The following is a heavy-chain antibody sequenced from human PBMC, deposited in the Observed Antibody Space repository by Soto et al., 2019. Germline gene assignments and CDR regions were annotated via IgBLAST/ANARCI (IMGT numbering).Heavy chain of an antibody. CDR3: ARTYGGNSQFFDL. CDR2: FFHTGTA. Sequence: QVQLQESGPGLVKPSETLSLTCNVSGDAITRHYWSWIRQSPGKGMEWLGYFFHTGTALYNPSLRSRVSMSVDTSKNKFSLKLTSIIPADTAVYFCARTYGGNSQFFDLWGRGTLVTVSS. J-gene: IGHJ2*01. CDR1: GDAITRHY. D-gene: IGHD4-17*01. V-gene: IGHV4-59*11.